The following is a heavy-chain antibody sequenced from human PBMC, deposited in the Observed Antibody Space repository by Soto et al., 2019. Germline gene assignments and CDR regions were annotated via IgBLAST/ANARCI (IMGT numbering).Heavy chain of an antibody. J-gene: IGHJ4*02. V-gene: IGHV2-26*01. CDR1: GFSLSNPRMG. CDR2: IFSNDEK. CDR3: ARIFIQHDISTGTNLLFDS. D-gene: IGHD3-9*01. Sequence: QVTLKESGPALVKPTETLTLTCTVSGFSLSNPRMGVNWIRQSPGKALEWLPHIFSNDEKSYNTSLKTRLNTSKDTPKSQVVLSMTTIDPVDTGTDSCARIFIQHDISTGTNLLFDSWGQGILVTVSS.